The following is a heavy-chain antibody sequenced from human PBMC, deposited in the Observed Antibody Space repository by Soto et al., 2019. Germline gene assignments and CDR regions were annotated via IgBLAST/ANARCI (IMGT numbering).Heavy chain of an antibody. D-gene: IGHD2-8*01. V-gene: IGHV4-34*01. CDR1: GGSFSGYY. CDR2: INHSGST. Sequence: SETLSLTCAVYGGSFSGYYWSWIRQPPGKGLEWIGEINHSGSTNYNPSLKSRVTISVDTSKNQFSLKLSSVTAADTAVYYCACFPVRYVHYYYMYVWGKGTTVTVSS. J-gene: IGHJ6*03. CDR3: ACFPVRYVHYYYMYV.